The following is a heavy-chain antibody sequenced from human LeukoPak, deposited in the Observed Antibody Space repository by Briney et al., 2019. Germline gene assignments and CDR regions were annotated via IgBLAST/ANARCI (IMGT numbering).Heavy chain of an antibody. V-gene: IGHV4-34*01. J-gene: IGHJ4*02. Sequence: SETLSLTRAVYGGSFSGYYWSWIRQPPGKGLEWIGEINRSGSTNYNPSLKSRVTISVDTSKNQFSLKLSSVTAADTAVYYCARGPSRYYYDSSGYPFDYWGQGTLVTVSS. CDR1: GGSFSGYY. D-gene: IGHD3-22*01. CDR2: INRSGST. CDR3: ARGPSRYYYDSSGYPFDY.